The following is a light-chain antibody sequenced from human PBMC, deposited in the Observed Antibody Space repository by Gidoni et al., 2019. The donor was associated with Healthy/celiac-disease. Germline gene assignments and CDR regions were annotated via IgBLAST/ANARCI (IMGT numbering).Light chain of an antibody. CDR3: SLYTSSSVV. CDR2: EVS. Sequence: QSALTQPPSVSGSPGQSVTISCTGTSSDVGSYNRVSWYQQPPGTAPKLMIYEVSNRPSGVPVRFSGSKSGNTASLTISGLQAEDEADYYCSLYTSSSVVFGGGTKLTVL. CDR1: SSDVGSYNR. V-gene: IGLV2-18*01. J-gene: IGLJ2*01.